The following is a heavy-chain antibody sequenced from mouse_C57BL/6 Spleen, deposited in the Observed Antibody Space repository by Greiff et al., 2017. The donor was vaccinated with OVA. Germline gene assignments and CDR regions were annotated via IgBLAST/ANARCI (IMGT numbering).Heavy chain of an antibody. Sequence: VQLQQSGAELVKPGASVKLSCTASGFNIKDYYMHWVKQRTEQGLEWIGRIDPEDGETKYAPKFQGKATITADTSSNTAYLHLSSLTAEDTSVYYFSRGYYGSPFAYGGQGTLVTVSA. D-gene: IGHD1-1*01. CDR1: GFNIKDYY. J-gene: IGHJ3*01. V-gene: IGHV14-2*01. CDR2: IDPEDGET. CDR3: SRGYYGSPFAY.